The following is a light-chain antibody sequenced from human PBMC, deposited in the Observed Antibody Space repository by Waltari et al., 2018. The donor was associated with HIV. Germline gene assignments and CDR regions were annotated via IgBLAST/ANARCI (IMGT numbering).Light chain of an antibody. CDR3: YSGDDNTLV. Sequence: QAPVVVIYKDSERPSGIPERFSGSSSGTTVTLTISGAQAEDEVDYYCYSGDDNTLVFGGGTRLTVL. CDR2: KDS. J-gene: IGLJ2*01. V-gene: IGLV3-27*01.